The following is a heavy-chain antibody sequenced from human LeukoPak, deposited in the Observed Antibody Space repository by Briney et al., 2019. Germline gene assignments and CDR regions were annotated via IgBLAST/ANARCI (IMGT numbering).Heavy chain of an antibody. J-gene: IGHJ4*02. Sequence: SETLSLTCTVSGGSISSYYWSWIRQPPGKGLEWIGYIYYSGSTNYNPSLKSRVTISVDPSKNQFSLKLSSVTAADTAVYYCASTGTYSSGWYDYWGQGTLVTVSS. CDR3: ASTGTYSSGWYDY. CDR1: GGSISSYY. V-gene: IGHV4-59*01. D-gene: IGHD6-19*01. CDR2: IYYSGST.